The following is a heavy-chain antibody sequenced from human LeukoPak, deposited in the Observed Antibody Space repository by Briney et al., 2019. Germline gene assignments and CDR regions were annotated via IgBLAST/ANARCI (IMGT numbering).Heavy chain of an antibody. Sequence: GGSLRLSCAASGFTFSSYAMSWVRQAPGKGLEWVSAISGSGGSTYYADSVKGRFTISRDNFKNTLYLQMNSLRAEDTAVYYCAKDLSSGWLDYYYYGMDVWGQGTTVTVSS. CDR2: ISGSGGST. CDR1: GFTFSSYA. V-gene: IGHV3-23*01. J-gene: IGHJ6*02. CDR3: AKDLSSGWLDYYYYGMDV. D-gene: IGHD6-19*01.